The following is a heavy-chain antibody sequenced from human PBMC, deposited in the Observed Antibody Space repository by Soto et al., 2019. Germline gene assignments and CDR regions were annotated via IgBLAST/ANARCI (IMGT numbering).Heavy chain of an antibody. V-gene: IGHV4-39*01. D-gene: IGHD6-13*01. CDR3: ARRPYSSSPNYYFDY. J-gene: IGHJ4*02. CDR1: GGSISSSSYY. CDR2: IYYSGST. Sequence: SETLSLTCTVSGGSISSSSYYWGWIRQPPGKGLEWIGSIYYSGSTYYNPSLKSRVTISVDTSKNQFSLKLSSVTAADTAVYYCARRPYSSSPNYYFDYWGQGTLVTVSS.